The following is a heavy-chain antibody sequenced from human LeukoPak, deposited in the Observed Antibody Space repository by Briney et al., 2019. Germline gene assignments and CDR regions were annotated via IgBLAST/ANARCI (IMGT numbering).Heavy chain of an antibody. V-gene: IGHV1-18*01. CDR3: ARDIDILTGESLDY. Sequence: ASVTVSFKASGYTFTSYGISWVRQAPGQGLEWMGWISAYNGNTNYAQKLQGRGTMTTDTSTSTAYMELRRLRSDDTAVYYCARDIDILTGESLDYWGQGTLVTVSS. J-gene: IGHJ4*02. CDR2: ISAYNGNT. D-gene: IGHD3-9*01. CDR1: GYTFTSYG.